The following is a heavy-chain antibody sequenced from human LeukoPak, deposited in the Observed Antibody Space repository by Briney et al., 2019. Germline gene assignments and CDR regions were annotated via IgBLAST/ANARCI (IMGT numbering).Heavy chain of an antibody. CDR1: GGSLSHYY. Sequence: SETLSLTCAVYGGSLSHYYWSWIRQPPGKGLEWIGEINHSGSTNYNPSPKSRVTISVDMSKNQFSLELTSVTAADTAVYYCARGPASGSNFAWFDPWGQGTLVTVSS. J-gene: IGHJ5*02. CDR2: INHSGST. D-gene: IGHD3-10*01. CDR3: ARGPASGSNFAWFDP. V-gene: IGHV4-34*01.